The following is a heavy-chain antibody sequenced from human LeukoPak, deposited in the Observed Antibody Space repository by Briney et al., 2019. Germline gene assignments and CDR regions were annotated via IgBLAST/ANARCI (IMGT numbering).Heavy chain of an antibody. CDR1: GFTFSSYG. J-gene: IGHJ4*02. D-gene: IGHD5-18*01. CDR2: ISSSGSTI. CDR3: SRLRGYSYGYGDY. Sequence: GRSLRLSCAASGFTFSSYGMHWVRQAPGKGLEWVSYISSSGSTIDYADSVKGRFTISRDNAKNSLYLQMNSLRAEDTAVYYCSRLRGYSYGYGDYWGQGTLVTVSS. V-gene: IGHV3-48*04.